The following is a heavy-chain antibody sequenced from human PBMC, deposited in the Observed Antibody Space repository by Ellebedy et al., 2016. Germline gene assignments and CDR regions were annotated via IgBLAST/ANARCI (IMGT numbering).Heavy chain of an antibody. Sequence: SWVRQAPGNGLECFSTIRAGSDTTRLADSVKGRFTISRDSSKNSVYLRMNNLRVEDTAVYYCRQGHYADLWGQGTLVTVSS. CDR3: RQGHYADL. CDR2: IRAGSDTT. J-gene: IGHJ4*02. V-gene: IGHV3-23*01. D-gene: IGHD4-17*01.